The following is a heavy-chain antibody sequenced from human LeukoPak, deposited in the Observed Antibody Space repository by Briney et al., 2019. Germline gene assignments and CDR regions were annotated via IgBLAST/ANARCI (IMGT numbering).Heavy chain of an antibody. CDR2: ISSSSRFI. D-gene: IGHD4-17*01. CDR3: ARIYGDYESYYYYGMDV. J-gene: IGHJ6*02. Sequence: GESLRLSCAASGFTFISYTMNWVRQAPGKGLEWVSSISSSSRFIYYGDSLKGRFTISRDNAKNSLYLQMNSLRAEDTAVYYCARIYGDYESYYYYGMDVWGQGTTVTVSS. V-gene: IGHV3-21*06. CDR1: GFTFISYT.